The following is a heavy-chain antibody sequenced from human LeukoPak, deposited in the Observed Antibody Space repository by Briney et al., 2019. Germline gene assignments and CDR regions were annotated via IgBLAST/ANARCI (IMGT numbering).Heavy chain of an antibody. Sequence: GGSLRLSCAASGFTFNSAAMNWVRQAPGKGLEWVSTVSAGGDSTYYADSVQGRFTISRDNSKNTLYLQMNSLRAEDTAVYYCAKALDGSGSYYKGSFWGQGTLVTVPS. D-gene: IGHD3-10*01. J-gene: IGHJ4*02. V-gene: IGHV3-23*01. CDR1: GFTFNSAA. CDR2: VSAGGDST. CDR3: AKALDGSGSYYKGSF.